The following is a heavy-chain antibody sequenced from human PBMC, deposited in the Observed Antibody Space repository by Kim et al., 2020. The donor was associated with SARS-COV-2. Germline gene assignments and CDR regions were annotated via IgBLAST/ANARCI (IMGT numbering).Heavy chain of an antibody. D-gene: IGHD1-26*01. J-gene: IGHJ3*01. CDR1: GGSISSYY. CDR2: IYYSGST. Sequence: SETLSLTCTVSGGSISSYYWSWIRQPPGKGLGWIGYIYYSGSTNYNPSLKSRVTISVATSKNQFSLKLSSVTAADTAVYYCARAHRYSVSPDAFDLWGQGTMVTVSS. V-gene: IGHV4-59*01. CDR3: ARAHRYSVSPDAFDL.